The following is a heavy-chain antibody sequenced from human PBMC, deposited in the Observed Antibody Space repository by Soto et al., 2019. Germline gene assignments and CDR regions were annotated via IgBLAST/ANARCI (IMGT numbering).Heavy chain of an antibody. V-gene: IGHV3-23*01. D-gene: IGHD3-10*01. CDR1: GFTFNNYA. CDR2: SSGGGDTT. Sequence: EVQLLASGGGLVQPGGSLRLSCAASGFTFNNYAMTWVRQAPGKGLEWVSASSGGGDTTSYADSVKGRFTVSRDGSKNTLYLQMSSLRAEDTALYYCAKGRGGSGSLTPRVDFWGQGTLVTVSS. CDR3: AKGRGGSGSLTPRVDF. J-gene: IGHJ4*02.